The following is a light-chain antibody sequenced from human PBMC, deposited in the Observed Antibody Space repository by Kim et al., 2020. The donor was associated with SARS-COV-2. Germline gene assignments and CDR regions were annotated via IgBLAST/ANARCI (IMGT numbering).Light chain of an antibody. CDR2: KAS. J-gene: IGKJ1*01. CDR1: QSISTW. V-gene: IGKV1-5*03. Sequence: ASIGDRVTITCRASQSISTWWAWYQEKPGKAPNLRIYKASSLESGVPSRFSGSGSGTEFTLTISSLQPDDFATYYCQQYNSYSWTFGQGTKVEIK. CDR3: QQYNSYSWT.